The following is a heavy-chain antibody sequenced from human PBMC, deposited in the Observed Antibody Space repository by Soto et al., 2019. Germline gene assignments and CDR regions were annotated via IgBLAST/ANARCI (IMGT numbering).Heavy chain of an antibody. J-gene: IGHJ4*02. Sequence: GGSLRLSCAASGFTFHDFGMHWVRQTPGKGLEWVSAISGSGGSTYYADSVKGRFTISRDNSKNTLYLQMNSLRAEDTAVYYCAKVSSMVRGALVGYYFDYWGQGTLVTVSS. CDR3: AKVSSMVRGALVGYYFDY. D-gene: IGHD3-10*01. V-gene: IGHV3-23*01. CDR2: ISGSGGST. CDR1: GFTFHDFG.